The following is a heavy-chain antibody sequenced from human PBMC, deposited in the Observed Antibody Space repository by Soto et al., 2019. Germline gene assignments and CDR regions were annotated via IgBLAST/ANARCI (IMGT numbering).Heavy chain of an antibody. CDR1: GTSFTTYY. J-gene: IGHJ4*02. D-gene: IGHD3-16*02. V-gene: IGHV4-59*01. CDR2: SFYSGHL. Sequence: QVQLQESGPGLVKPSETLSLTCSVSGTSFTTYYWSWIRQPPGKGLEWIGYSFYSGHLKYNPSLMSRVTISVDTSKNQVSLKLGSVSPADTAVSCWAREGGGYRFDYWGKGTLVTVSS. CDR3: AREGGGYRFDY.